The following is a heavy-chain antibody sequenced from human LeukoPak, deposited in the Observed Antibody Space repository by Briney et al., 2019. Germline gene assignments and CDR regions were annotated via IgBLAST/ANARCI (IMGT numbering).Heavy chain of an antibody. CDR3: ARQHGSGSYPGY. CDR2: IYYSGST. J-gene: IGHJ4*02. V-gene: IGHV4-39*01. CDR1: GGSISSSSYY. D-gene: IGHD3-10*01. Sequence: SETLSLTCTVSGGSISSSSYYWGWIRQPPGKGLEWIGSIYYSGSTYYNPSLKSRVTISVDTSKNQFSLKLSSVTAADTAVYYCARQHGSGSYPGYWGQGTLVTVSS.